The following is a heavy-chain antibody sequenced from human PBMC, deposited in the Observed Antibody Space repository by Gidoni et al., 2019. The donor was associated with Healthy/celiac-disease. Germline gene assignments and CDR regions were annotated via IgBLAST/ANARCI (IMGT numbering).Heavy chain of an antibody. CDR3: ARDQAGEQWLVLLGY. Sequence: EVQLVESGGGLVQPGGSLRLSCAASGFTVRSNYMSWVRQAPGKGLEWVSVISSGGTTYYAGSVKGRFTISRDNSKNTLYLQMNSLRAEDTAVYYCARDQAGEQWLVLLGYWGQGTLVTVSS. J-gene: IGHJ4*02. V-gene: IGHV3-66*02. D-gene: IGHD6-19*01. CDR1: GFTVRSNY. CDR2: ISSGGTT.